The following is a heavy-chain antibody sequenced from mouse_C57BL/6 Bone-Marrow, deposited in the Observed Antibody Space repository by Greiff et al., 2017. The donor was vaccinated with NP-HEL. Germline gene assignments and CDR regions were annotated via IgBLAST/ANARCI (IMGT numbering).Heavy chain of an antibody. CDR1: GFTFSNYW. V-gene: IGHV6-3*01. J-gene: IGHJ1*03. CDR3: TGSKREDYWYFDV. CDR2: IRLKSDNYAT. Sequence: EVKVEESGGGLVQPGGSMKLSCVASGFTFSNYWMNWVRQSPEKGLEWVAQIRLKSDNYATHYAESVKGRFTISRDDSKSSVYLQMNNLRAEDTGIYYCTGSKREDYWYFDVWGTGTTVTVSS.